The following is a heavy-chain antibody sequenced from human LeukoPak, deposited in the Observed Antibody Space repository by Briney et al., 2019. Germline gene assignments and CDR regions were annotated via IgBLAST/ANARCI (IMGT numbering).Heavy chain of an antibody. CDR3: ARGKCSSTSCRGCCWFDP. J-gene: IGHJ5*02. D-gene: IGHD2-2*01. V-gene: IGHV1-8*03. Sequence: GASVKVSCKASGYTFTSYDINWVRQATGQGLEWMGWMNPNSGNTGYAQKFQGRVTITRNTSISTAYMELSSLRSEDTAVYYCARGKCSSTSCRGCCWFDPWGQGTLVTVSS. CDR2: MNPNSGNT. CDR1: GYTFTSYD.